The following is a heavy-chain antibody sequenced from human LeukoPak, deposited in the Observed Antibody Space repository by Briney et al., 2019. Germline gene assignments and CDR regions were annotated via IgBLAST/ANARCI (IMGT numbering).Heavy chain of an antibody. CDR2: INPNDAST. CDR1: GYIFTSFY. V-gene: IGHV1-46*01. Sequence: ASVKVSCRASGYIFTSFYIHWVRQAPGQGLEWMGIINPNDASTNYAQKFQGRVTMTRDTSTSTVYVELSSLRSDDTAVYYCARGSTYYESSGQVPFDYWGQGTLVTVSS. D-gene: IGHD3-22*01. J-gene: IGHJ4*02. CDR3: ARGSTYYESSGQVPFDY.